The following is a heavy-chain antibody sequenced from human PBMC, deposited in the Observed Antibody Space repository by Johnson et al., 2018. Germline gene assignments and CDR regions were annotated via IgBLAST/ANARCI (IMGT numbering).Heavy chain of an antibody. CDR3: AKDLWPGYDSSGYYRGAFDI. CDR2: LSGSGGST. D-gene: IGHD3-22*01. Sequence: VQLVESGGGLVQPGGSLRLSCAASGFTFSSYAMSWVRQAPGKGLEWVSALSGSGGSTYYADSVKGRVTISRDNSKNTLYLQMNSLRAEDTGVYYCAKDLWPGYDSSGYYRGAFDIWGQGTMVTVSS. J-gene: IGHJ3*02. V-gene: IGHV3-23*04. CDR1: GFTFSSYA.